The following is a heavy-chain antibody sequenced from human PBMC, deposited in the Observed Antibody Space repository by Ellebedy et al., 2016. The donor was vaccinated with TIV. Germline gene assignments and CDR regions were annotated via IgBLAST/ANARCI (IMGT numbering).Heavy chain of an antibody. J-gene: IGHJ4*02. D-gene: IGHD1-26*01. Sequence: PGGSLRLSCAAPGFTFSRYGMHWVRQAPGKGLEWVAVISYDGSSKYYADSVKGRFTISRDNSKNTLYLQMNSLRAEDTAVYYCARAYSGSYYGPCDYWGQGTLVTVSS. CDR3: ARAYSGSYYGPCDY. V-gene: IGHV3-30*19. CDR2: ISYDGSSK. CDR1: GFTFSRYG.